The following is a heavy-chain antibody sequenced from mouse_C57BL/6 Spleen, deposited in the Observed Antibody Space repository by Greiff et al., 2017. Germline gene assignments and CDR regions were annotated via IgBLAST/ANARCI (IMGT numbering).Heavy chain of an antibody. J-gene: IGHJ4*01. CDR3: ARGVLRGEAMDY. Sequence: SGPVLVKPGASVKMSCKASGYTFTDYYMNWVKQSHGKSLEWIGVINPYNGGTSYNQKFKGKATLTVDKSSSTAYMELNSLTSEDSAVYYCARGVLRGEAMDYWGQGTSVTVSS. D-gene: IGHD1-1*01. CDR2: INPYNGGT. V-gene: IGHV1-19*01. CDR1: GYTFTDYY.